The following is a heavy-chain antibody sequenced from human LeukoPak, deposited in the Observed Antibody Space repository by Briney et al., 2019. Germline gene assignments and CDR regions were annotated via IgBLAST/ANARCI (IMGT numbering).Heavy chain of an antibody. CDR3: AKLGSKFGYYYVHSDY. CDR2: ISGSGGST. Sequence: QPGGSLRLSCTASGFTFSSYAMSWVRQAPGEGLEWVSAISGSGGSTYYADSVKGRFTISRDNSKNTLYLQMNSLRAEDTAVYYCAKLGSKFGYYYVHSDYWGQGTLVTVSS. V-gene: IGHV3-23*01. CDR1: GFTFSSYA. D-gene: IGHD3-22*01. J-gene: IGHJ4*02.